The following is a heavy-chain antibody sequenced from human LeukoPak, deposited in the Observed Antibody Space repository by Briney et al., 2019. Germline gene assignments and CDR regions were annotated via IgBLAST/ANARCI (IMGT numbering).Heavy chain of an antibody. Sequence: PGGSLRLSRAASVFTFSSYSMNWVRQAPGKGLQWVSYITSSSSTIYYADSVRGRFTISRDNAKKTLYLQMNSLRVEDTAVYYCGRALGSPLDYWGQGALVTVSS. CDR1: VFTFSSYS. CDR3: GRALGSPLDY. V-gene: IGHV3-48*04. D-gene: IGHD1-26*01. J-gene: IGHJ4*02. CDR2: ITSSSSTI.